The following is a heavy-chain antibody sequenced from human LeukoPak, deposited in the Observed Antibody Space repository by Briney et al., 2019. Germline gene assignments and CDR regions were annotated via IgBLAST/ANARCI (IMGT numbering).Heavy chain of an antibody. CDR1: GFTFSNYS. CDR3: ARGRYSSGRCFDY. D-gene: IGHD6-19*01. Sequence: PGGSLRLSCAASGFTFSNYSMNWVRQAPGKGLEWVSSISSSSRYIYYADSVKGRFTISRDNAKNSLYLQMNSLRAEDTAIYYCARGRYSSGRCFDYWGQGTLVTVSS. J-gene: IGHJ4*02. CDR2: ISSSSRYI. V-gene: IGHV3-21*01.